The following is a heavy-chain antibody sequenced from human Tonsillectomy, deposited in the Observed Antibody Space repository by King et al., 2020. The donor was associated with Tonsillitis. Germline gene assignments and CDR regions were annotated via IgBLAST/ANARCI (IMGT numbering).Heavy chain of an antibody. V-gene: IGHV3-23*03. Sequence: VQLVESGGGLVQPGGSLRLSCAASGFTFSRCAMSWVRQAPGKGLEWVSLIYSRGSQTYYADSVKGRFTISRDNSKNTLYLQMNSLRVEDTAVYYCATHTSTWYYADYWGQGTLVTVSS. CDR1: GFTFSRCA. CDR3: ATHTSTWYYADY. D-gene: IGHD6-13*01. J-gene: IGHJ4*02. CDR2: IYSRGSQT.